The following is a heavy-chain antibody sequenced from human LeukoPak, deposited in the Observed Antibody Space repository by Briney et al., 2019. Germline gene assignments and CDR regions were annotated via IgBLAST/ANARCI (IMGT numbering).Heavy chain of an antibody. CDR1: GGSFSGYY. CDR3: ARGLASIQLYYYYYGMDV. V-gene: IGHV4-34*01. D-gene: IGHD5-18*01. CDR2: INHSGST. Sequence: PSETLSLTCAVYGGSFSGYYWSWIRQPPGKGLEWIGEINHSGSTNYNPSLKSRVTISVDTSKNQFSLKLSSVTAADTAVYYCARGLASIQLYYYYYGMDVWGQGTTVAVSS. J-gene: IGHJ6*02.